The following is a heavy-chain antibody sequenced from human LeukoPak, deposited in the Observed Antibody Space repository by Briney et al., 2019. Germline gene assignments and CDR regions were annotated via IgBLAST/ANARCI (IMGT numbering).Heavy chain of an antibody. J-gene: IGHJ4*02. CDR1: GYSISNGYY. D-gene: IGHD6-19*01. CDR2: IYRSGST. V-gene: IGHV4-38-2*02. CDR3: ARRHSSGWFYY. Sequence: SGPTLVKPSETPSLTCTVSGYSISNGYYWDWIRQPPGRGLEWIGNIYRSGSTSYNPSLKSRVTISVDTSKNQFSLKVNSVTAADTAVYYCARRHSSGWFYYWGQGTLVTVSS.